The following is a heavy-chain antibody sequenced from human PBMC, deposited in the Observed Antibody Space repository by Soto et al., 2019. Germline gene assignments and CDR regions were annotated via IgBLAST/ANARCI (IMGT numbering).Heavy chain of an antibody. CDR1: GFTVSSYD. J-gene: IGHJ4*02. V-gene: IGHV3-23*01. CDR3: AKGDCSGGRCYRGFDY. CDR2: VSASGSIT. Sequence: EVQVLESGGGLVQPGGSLRLSCAASGFTVSSYDMSWVRQAPGKGLEWVSGVSASGSITSYADSAKGRFTISRDNAKNTVFLQMSSLRAEDTAVYFCAKGDCSGGRCYRGFDYWGQGTLVTVSS. D-gene: IGHD2-15*01.